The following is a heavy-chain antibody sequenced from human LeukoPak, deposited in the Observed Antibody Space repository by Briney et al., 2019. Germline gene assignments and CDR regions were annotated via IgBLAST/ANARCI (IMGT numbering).Heavy chain of an antibody. Sequence: ASVKVSCKASGYTFTSYGISWVRQAPGQGLEWMGWISAYNGNTNYVQKLQGRVTMTTDTSTSTAYMELRSLRSDDTAVYYCARGRGYCSGGSCSALNWFDPWGQGTLVTVSS. CDR2: ISAYNGNT. V-gene: IGHV1-18*01. CDR3: ARGRGYCSGGSCSALNWFDP. J-gene: IGHJ5*02. CDR1: GYTFTSYG. D-gene: IGHD2-15*01.